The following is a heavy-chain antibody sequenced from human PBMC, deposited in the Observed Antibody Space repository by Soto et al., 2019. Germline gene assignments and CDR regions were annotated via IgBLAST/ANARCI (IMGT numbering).Heavy chain of an antibody. Sequence: GGSLRLSCAASGFTFSGSAMHWVLQASWKGLEWVGRIRSKANSYATAYAASVKGRFTISRDDSKNTAYLQMNSLKTEDTAVYYCAKDRPRRTSGYFFDYWGQGTPVTVSS. J-gene: IGHJ4*02. CDR1: GFTFSGSA. V-gene: IGHV3-73*01. CDR2: IRSKANSYAT. CDR3: AKDRPRRTSGYFFDY. D-gene: IGHD1-1*01.